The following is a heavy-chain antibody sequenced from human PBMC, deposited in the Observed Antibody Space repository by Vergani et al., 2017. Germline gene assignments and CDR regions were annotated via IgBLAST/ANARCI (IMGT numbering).Heavy chain of an antibody. J-gene: IGHJ3*02. V-gene: IGHV3-72*01. CDR1: GFTFSDHY. CDR3: TSCLTYSSSRYDAFDI. D-gene: IGHD6-13*01. CDR2: SRNKANSYST. Sequence: EVQLVESGGGLVQPGGSLRVSCAASGFTFSDHYIDWVRQAPGKGLEWVGRSRNKANSYSTEYAASVKGRFTISRDESRNSLYLQMNSLRTEDTAVYYCTSCLTYSSSRYDAFDIWGQGAMVTVS.